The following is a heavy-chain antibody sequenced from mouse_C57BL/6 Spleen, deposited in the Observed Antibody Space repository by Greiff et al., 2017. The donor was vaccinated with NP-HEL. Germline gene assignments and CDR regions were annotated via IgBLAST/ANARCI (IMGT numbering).Heavy chain of an antibody. CDR1: GFTFSDYY. CDR3: ARDRDWGAMDY. Sequence: EVMLVESEGGLVQPGSSMKLSCTASGFTFSDYYMAWVRQVPEKGLEWVANINYDGSSTYYLDSLKSRFIISRDNAKNILYLQMSSLKSEDTATYYCARDRDWGAMDYWGQGTSVTVSS. V-gene: IGHV5-16*01. J-gene: IGHJ4*01. D-gene: IGHD2-4*01. CDR2: INYDGSST.